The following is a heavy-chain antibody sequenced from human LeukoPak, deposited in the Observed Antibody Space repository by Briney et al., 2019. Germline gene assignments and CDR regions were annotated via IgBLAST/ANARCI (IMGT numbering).Heavy chain of an antibody. V-gene: IGHV4-59*11. CDR1: GGSISSHY. CDR2: IYYSGST. Sequence: SETLSLTCTVSGGSISSHYWNWIRQSPGKGLEWIGYIYYSGSTNYNPSLKSRVTISVDTSKNQFSLKLSSVTAADTAVYYCARSSKDDYGDYGLDYWGQGTLVTVSS. CDR3: ARSSKDDYGDYGLDY. D-gene: IGHD4-17*01. J-gene: IGHJ4*02.